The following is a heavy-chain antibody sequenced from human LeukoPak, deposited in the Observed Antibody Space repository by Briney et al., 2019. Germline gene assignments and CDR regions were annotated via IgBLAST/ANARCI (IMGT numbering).Heavy chain of an antibody. Sequence: GGSLRLSCAASGFNFNSYAMSWVRQAPGKGLEWVSGISSSANMTYYADSVKGRFTISRDNSKRMLFLQMNSLGTEDTAIYYCAKNPFVFESASYLIDYWGQGTLVTVSS. CDR3: AKNPFVFESASYLIDY. V-gene: IGHV3-23*01. J-gene: IGHJ4*02. CDR2: ISSSANMT. D-gene: IGHD1-26*01. CDR1: GFNFNSYA.